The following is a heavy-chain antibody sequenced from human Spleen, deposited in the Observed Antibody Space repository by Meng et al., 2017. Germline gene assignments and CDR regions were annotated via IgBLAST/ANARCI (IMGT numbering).Heavy chain of an antibody. J-gene: IGHJ4*02. V-gene: IGHV4-61*01. CDR3: ARTSYDETGFYSPSVDF. Sequence: QGRLQGAGPGLVRSSETLSPTCTVSGASVSSGPSYWSWIRQPPGKGLEWIAYFYYSGTTNYNPSLRSRVTVSVDTSKNQFYLKLTSVTAADTAVYYCARTSYDETGFYSPSVDFWGQGALVTVSS. CDR1: GASVSSGPSY. D-gene: IGHD3-22*01. CDR2: FYYSGTT.